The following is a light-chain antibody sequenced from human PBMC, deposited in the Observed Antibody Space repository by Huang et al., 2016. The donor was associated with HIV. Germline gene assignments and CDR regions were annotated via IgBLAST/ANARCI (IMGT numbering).Light chain of an antibody. J-gene: IGKJ1*01. Sequence: EIVMTQSPATLSVSPGERATLSCWASQSFSNNLAWYQQKPGQAPRLLIYGASTRATGIPARFSGSGYGTECTLTISSLQSEDFAVYYCQQYNNWPGTFGQGTKVEIK. V-gene: IGKV3-15*01. CDR3: QQYNNWPGT. CDR1: QSFSNN. CDR2: GAS.